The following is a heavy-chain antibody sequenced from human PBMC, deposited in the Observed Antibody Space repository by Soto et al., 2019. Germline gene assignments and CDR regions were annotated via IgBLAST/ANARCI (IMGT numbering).Heavy chain of an antibody. Sequence: GGSLRLSFAAPGFTFSSYSMNWGRPAPGKGLEWVSYISSSSSTIYYADSVKGRFTISRDNAKNSLYLQMNSLRDEDTAVYYCASWTMVRGVPSYWGQGTLVTVSS. J-gene: IGHJ4*02. CDR3: ASWTMVRGVPSY. D-gene: IGHD3-10*01. V-gene: IGHV3-48*02. CDR2: ISSSSSTI. CDR1: GFTFSSYS.